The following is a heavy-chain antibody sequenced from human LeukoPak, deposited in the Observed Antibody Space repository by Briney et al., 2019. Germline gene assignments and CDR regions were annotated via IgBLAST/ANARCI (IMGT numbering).Heavy chain of an antibody. V-gene: IGHV1-69*01. CDR1: GGTFSSYA. CDR2: IIPIFGTA. Sequence: VASVKVSCKASGGTFSSYAISWVRQAPGQGLEWMGGIIPIFGTANYAQKFQGRVTITADESTSTAYMELSSLRSEDTAVYYCAREMTDYYDSSGYYFDYWGQGTLVTVSS. D-gene: IGHD3-22*01. J-gene: IGHJ4*02. CDR3: AREMTDYYDSSGYYFDY.